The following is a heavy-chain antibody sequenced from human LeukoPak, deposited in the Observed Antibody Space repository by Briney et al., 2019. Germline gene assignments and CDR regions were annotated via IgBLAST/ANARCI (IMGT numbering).Heavy chain of an antibody. D-gene: IGHD6-19*01. CDR1: GGSISSYY. CDR2: IYSSGTT. J-gene: IGHJ4*02. Sequence: PSETLSLTCTVSGGSISSYYLSWIRQPPGKGLEWIGRIYSSGTTNYNSSLKSRVTMSVDTSKNQFSLRLSSVTAADTAMYYCAREGSSDLYRPLDYWGQGTLVTVSS. CDR3: AREGSSDLYRPLDY. V-gene: IGHV4-4*07.